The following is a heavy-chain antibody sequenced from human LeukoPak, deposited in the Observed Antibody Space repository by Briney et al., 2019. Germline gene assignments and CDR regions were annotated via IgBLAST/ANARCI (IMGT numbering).Heavy chain of an antibody. J-gene: IGHJ6*03. V-gene: IGHV4-59*01. D-gene: IGHD6-13*01. CDR1: GGSISSYY. Sequence: SETLSLTCTVSGGSISSYYWSWIRQPPGKGLEWIGYIYYSGSTNYNPSLKSRVTISVDTSKNQFSLKLSSVTAADTAVYYCARDIRIAAAGTGYYYMDVWGKGTTVTLSS. CDR3: ARDIRIAAAGTGYYYMDV. CDR2: IYYSGST.